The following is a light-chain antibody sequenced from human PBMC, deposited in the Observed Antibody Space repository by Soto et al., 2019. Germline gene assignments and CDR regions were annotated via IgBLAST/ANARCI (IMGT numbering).Light chain of an antibody. CDR3: GTWDTSLSAYV. V-gene: IGLV1-51*01. J-gene: IGLJ1*01. CDR1: SSNIGNNY. CDR2: DNN. Sequence: QSVLTQPPSVSAAPGQKVTISCSGSSSNIGNNYVSWYQQLPGTAPKLLIYDNNERPSGIPDRFSGSKSDTSATLGITGLQTGDEADYYCGTWDTSLSAYVFGTGTKLTVL.